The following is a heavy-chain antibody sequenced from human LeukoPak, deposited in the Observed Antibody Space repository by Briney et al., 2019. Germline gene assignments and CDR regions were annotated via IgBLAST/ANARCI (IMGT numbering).Heavy chain of an antibody. CDR2: INPNSGGT. CDR3: AREDPRRVVRGVSVY. J-gene: IGHJ4*02. Sequence: ASVTVSCKASGYTFTGYYMHWVRQAPGQGLEWMGWINPNSGGTNYAQKFQGRVTMTRDTSISTAYMELSRLRSDDTAVYYCAREDPRRVVRGVSVYWGQGTLVNVSS. V-gene: IGHV1-2*02. D-gene: IGHD3-10*01. CDR1: GYTFTGYY.